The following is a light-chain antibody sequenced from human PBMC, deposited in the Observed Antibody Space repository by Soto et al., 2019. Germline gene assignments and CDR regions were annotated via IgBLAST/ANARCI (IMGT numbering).Light chain of an antibody. CDR3: QKYNSAPRR. V-gene: IGKV1-27*01. Sequence: DIQMTQSTSSLSASVGDRVTITCRARQDISNYLAWYQQKPGKVPKLLIYTASALQSGVPSRFSGSGSGTDFTLTISSLQPEDVATYYCQKYNSAPRRFCQGTKVEIK. J-gene: IGKJ1*01. CDR1: QDISNY. CDR2: TAS.